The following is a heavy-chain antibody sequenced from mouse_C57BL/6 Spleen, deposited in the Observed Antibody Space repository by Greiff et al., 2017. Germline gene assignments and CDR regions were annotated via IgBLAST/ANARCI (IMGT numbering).Heavy chain of an antibody. J-gene: IGHJ3*01. D-gene: IGHD2-12*01. V-gene: IGHV5-12*01. CDR2: ISNGGGST. CDR3: AGLRGFAY. Sequence: EVKLMESGGGLVQPGGSLKLSCAASGFTFSDYYMYWVRQTPEKRLEWVAYISNGGGSTYYPDTVKGRFTISRDNAKNTLYLQMSRLKSEDTAMYYCAGLRGFAYRGQEALVTVSA. CDR1: GFTFSDYY.